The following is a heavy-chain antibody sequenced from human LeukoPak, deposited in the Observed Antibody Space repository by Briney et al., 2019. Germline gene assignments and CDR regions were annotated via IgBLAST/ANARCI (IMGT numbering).Heavy chain of an antibody. D-gene: IGHD6-13*01. CDR1: GFTLNNYG. CDR2: IWYDGSHK. Sequence: PGGSLRLSCAASGFTLNNYGMHWVRQAPGTGLEWVAVIWYDGSHKYYADSVKGRFTISRDNSKNTLYLQMNSLRAEDTAVYYCARGLIGSFDPWGQGTLVTVSS. CDR3: ARGLIGSFDP. V-gene: IGHV3-33*01. J-gene: IGHJ5*02.